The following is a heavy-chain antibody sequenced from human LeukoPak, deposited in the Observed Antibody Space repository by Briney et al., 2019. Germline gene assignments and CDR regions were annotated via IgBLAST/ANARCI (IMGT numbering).Heavy chain of an antibody. V-gene: IGHV3-21*01. CDR1: GFTFSSYS. J-gene: IGHJ5*02. Sequence: GGSLRLSCAASGFTFSSYSMNWVRQAPGKGLEWVSSISSSSSYIYYADSVKGRFTISRDNAKNSLYLQMNSLRAEDTAVYYCARWVDSSFDGFFDPWGQGTLVTVSS. CDR3: ARWVDSSFDGFFDP. CDR2: ISSSSSYI. D-gene: IGHD3-22*01.